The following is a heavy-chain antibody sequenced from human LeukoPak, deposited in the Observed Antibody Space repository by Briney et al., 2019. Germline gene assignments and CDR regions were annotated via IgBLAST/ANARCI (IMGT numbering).Heavy chain of an antibody. CDR3: AKADEMATVSGYSYYGMDV. D-gene: IGHD4-4*01. CDR2: ISGSGGST. V-gene: IGHV3-23*01. Sequence: GGSLRLSCAASGFTFSSYAMSWVRQAPGKGLEWVSAISGSGGSTYYADSVKGRFTISRDNSKNTLYLQMNSLRAEDTAVYYCAKADEMATVSGYSYYGMDVWGQGTTVTVSS. CDR1: GFTFSSYA. J-gene: IGHJ6*02.